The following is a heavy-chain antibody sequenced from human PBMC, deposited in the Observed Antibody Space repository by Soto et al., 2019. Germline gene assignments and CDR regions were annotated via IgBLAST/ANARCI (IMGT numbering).Heavy chain of an antibody. CDR1: GFTFSSYG. CDR2: IWSDGNNK. D-gene: IGHD5-12*01. V-gene: IGHV3-33*01. J-gene: IGHJ4*02. CDR3: AREVHSGYDNYFDY. Sequence: GGSLRLSCAASGFTFSSYGMHWVRQAPGKGLEWVAVIWSDGNNKYYADSVKGRFTVSRDNSRKTLFLQMNSLRAEDTAVYYCAREVHSGYDNYFDYWGQGTLVTVSS.